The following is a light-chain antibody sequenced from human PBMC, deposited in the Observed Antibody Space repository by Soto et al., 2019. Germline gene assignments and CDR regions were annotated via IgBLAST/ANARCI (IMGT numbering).Light chain of an antibody. CDR2: GAS. CDR1: QSVSSN. Sequence: EIVMTQSPATLSVSPGERATLSCRASQSVSSNLAWYQQKPGQAPRLLIYGASTRATGIPDRFSGSGSGTEFTLTISSLQSEDFAVYYCQQYKNWTLYTFGQGTKLEIK. CDR3: QQYKNWTLYT. V-gene: IGKV3-15*01. J-gene: IGKJ2*01.